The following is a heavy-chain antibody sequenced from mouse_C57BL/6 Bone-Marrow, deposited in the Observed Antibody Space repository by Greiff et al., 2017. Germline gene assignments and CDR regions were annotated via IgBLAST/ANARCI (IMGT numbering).Heavy chain of an antibody. Sequence: VQLQQSGAELVRPGASVTLSCKASGYTFTDYEMHWVKQTPVHGLEWIGAIDPETGGTAYNQKFKGKAILTADKSSSTAYMELRSLTSEDSAVYYCTRVGYDGYYGRDYWGQGTTLTVSS. CDR2: IDPETGGT. J-gene: IGHJ2*01. CDR3: TRVGYDGYYGRDY. CDR1: GYTFTDYE. D-gene: IGHD2-3*01. V-gene: IGHV1-15*01.